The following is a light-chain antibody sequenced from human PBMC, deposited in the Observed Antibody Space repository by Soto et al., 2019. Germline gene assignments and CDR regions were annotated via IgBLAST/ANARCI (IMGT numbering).Light chain of an antibody. J-gene: IGLJ1*01. CDR2: YDN. Sequence: QSVLTQPPSASGTPGQRVTISCSGSNSNIGSNTVNWYQQLPGTAPKLLIYYDNLRPSGVPDRISGSKSGTSASLAISGLQSDDEADYYCAAWDDSLKGRVFGTGTKVTVL. CDR1: NSNIGSNT. CDR3: AAWDDSLKGRV. V-gene: IGLV1-44*01.